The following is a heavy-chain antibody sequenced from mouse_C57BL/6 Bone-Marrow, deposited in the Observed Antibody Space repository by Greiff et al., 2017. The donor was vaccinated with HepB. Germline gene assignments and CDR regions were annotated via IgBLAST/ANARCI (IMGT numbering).Heavy chain of an antibody. Sequence: EVQLQQPGAELVKPGASVKLSCKASGYSFTGYFMNWVKQSHGKSLEWIGRINPYNGDTFYNQKFKGKATLTVDKSSSTAHMELLSLTSEDFAVYYCAREDYGSSRAYAMDYWGQGTSVTVSS. V-gene: IGHV1-37*01. CDR2: INPYNGDT. J-gene: IGHJ4*01. D-gene: IGHD1-1*01. CDR1: GYSFTGYF. CDR3: AREDYGSSRAYAMDY.